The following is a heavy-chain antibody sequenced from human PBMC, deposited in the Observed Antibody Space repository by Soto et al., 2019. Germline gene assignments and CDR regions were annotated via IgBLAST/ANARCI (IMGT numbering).Heavy chain of an antibody. J-gene: IGHJ6*02. CDR1: GFTISSYA. CDR3: ARGRTGDITISGVVPRLPTHGMDV. CDR2: ISYDGSNK. V-gene: IGHV3-30-3*01. D-gene: IGHD3-3*01. Sequence: PGGSLRLSCAASGFTISSYAMHWVRQAPGKGLEWVAVISYDGSNKYYADSVKGRFTISRDNSKNTLYLQMNSLRAEDTAVYYCARGRTGDITISGVVPRLPTHGMDVWGQGTTDPVSS.